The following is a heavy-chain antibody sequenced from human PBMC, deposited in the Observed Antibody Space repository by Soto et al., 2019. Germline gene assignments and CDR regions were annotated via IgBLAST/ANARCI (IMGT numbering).Heavy chain of an antibody. Sequence: GGSLRLSCAASGFTFSNAWMSWVRQAPGKGLEWVGRIKSKTDGGTTDYAAPVKGRFTISRDDSKNTLYLQMNSLKTEDTAVYYCTTGGGWSPYYYYDGMDVWGQGTTVTVSS. CDR2: IKSKTDGGTT. V-gene: IGHV3-15*01. J-gene: IGHJ6*02. CDR3: TTGGGWSPYYYYDGMDV. CDR1: GFTFSNAW. D-gene: IGHD6-19*01.